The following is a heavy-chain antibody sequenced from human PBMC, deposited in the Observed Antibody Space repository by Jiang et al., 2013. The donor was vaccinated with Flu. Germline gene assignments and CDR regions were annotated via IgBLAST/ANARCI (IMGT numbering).Heavy chain of an antibody. V-gene: IGHV3-33*01. J-gene: IGHJ5*02. Sequence: VQLLESGGGVVQPGRSLRLSCAASGFTFSSYGMHWVRQAPGKGLEWVAVIWYDGSNKYYADSVKGRFTISRDNSKNTLYLQMNSLRAEDTAVYYCAREYCSSTSCYRNWFDPWGQGTLVTVSS. D-gene: IGHD2-2*01. CDR3: AREYCSSTSCYRNWFDP. CDR1: GFTFSSYG. CDR2: IWYDGSNK.